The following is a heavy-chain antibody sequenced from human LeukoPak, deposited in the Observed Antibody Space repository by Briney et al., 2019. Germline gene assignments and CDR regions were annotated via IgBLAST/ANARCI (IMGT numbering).Heavy chain of an antibody. V-gene: IGHV3-30*18. D-gene: IGHD6-13*01. CDR1: EFTFSSYG. J-gene: IGHJ6*02. CDR2: ISYDGSNK. Sequence: GGSLRLSCAASEFTFSSYGVHWVRQAPGKGLEWVAVISYDGSNKYYADSVKGRFTISRDNSKNTLYLQMNSLRAEDTALYYCANVRQQLVPIFYYYGMDVWGQGTTVTVSS. CDR3: ANVRQQLVPIFYYYGMDV.